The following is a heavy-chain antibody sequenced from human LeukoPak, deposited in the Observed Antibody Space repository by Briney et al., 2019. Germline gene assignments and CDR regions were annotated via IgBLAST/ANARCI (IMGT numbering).Heavy chain of an antibody. J-gene: IGHJ1*01. CDR2: IKPDGTEK. D-gene: IGHD3-3*01. Sequence: GGSLRLSCAASGFLFSNYWMSWVRQAPGKGLEWVANIKPDGTEKYYVDSLKGRFTISRDNAKNTFYLQMNSLRVEDAAVYYCLLIILGGSSQHWGQGTLVSVSS. CDR1: GFLFSNYW. V-gene: IGHV3-7*01. CDR3: LLIILGGSSQH.